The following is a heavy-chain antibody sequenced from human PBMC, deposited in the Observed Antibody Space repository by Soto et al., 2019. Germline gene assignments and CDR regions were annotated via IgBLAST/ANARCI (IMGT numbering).Heavy chain of an antibody. CDR3: SRPNVLRFLEWLNDDAFDI. CDR2: ISSSGSTI. J-gene: IGHJ3*02. D-gene: IGHD3-3*01. Sequence: GGSLRLSCAASGFTFSDYYMSWVRQAPGKGVGWVAYISSSGSTIYYADSVKGRFAICRATAKNSLYLQMNSLRAEDTDVYYCSRPNVLRFLEWLNDDAFDIWGQGTMVTVSS. CDR1: GFTFSDYY. V-gene: IGHV3-11*01.